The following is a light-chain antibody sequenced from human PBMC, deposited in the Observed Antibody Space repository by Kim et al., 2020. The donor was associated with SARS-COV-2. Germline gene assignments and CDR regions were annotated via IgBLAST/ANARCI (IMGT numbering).Light chain of an antibody. J-gene: IGKJ5*01. CDR3: QQSFTTPHT. V-gene: IGKV1-39*01. CDR2: DAS. Sequence: DIQMTQSPSQLSASIGDTVTMTCRASQTIGKSVNWYQQKPGRAPNIVIFDASSLETGVPSRFSGSVSGVDFTLTISSLQPDDLRTYYCQQSFTTPHTFGKETRLEIK. CDR1: QTIGKS.